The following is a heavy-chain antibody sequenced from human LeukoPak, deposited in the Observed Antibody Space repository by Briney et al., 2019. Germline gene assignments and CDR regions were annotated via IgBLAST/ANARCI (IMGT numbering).Heavy chain of an antibody. Sequence: SATLSLTCAVTDGSFSAYYWTWIRQTPWMWLQCNGEINHSGSTNYNPSLKSRVTISIDTSKNQFSLKLRSVTAADTAVYYCARGEYGNQRSNNWFDPWGQGTLVTVSS. J-gene: IGHJ5*02. D-gene: IGHD4-11*01. CDR3: ARGEYGNQRSNNWFDP. CDR1: DGSFSAYY. CDR2: INHSGST. V-gene: IGHV4-34*01.